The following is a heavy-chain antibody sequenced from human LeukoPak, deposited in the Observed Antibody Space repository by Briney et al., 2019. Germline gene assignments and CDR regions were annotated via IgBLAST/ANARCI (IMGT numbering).Heavy chain of an antibody. V-gene: IGHV3-9*01. CDR1: GFTFDGCV. Sequence: GGSLRLSCKASGFTFDGCVMHWVRQAPGKGLEWVSTISWNRAFIVYADSVKGRFTISRDSAKNSLYLQMDSLRAEDTALYYCVKGATTGWYYFDYWGQGTQVTVSS. J-gene: IGHJ4*02. D-gene: IGHD6-19*01. CDR2: ISWNRAFI. CDR3: VKGATTGWYYFDY.